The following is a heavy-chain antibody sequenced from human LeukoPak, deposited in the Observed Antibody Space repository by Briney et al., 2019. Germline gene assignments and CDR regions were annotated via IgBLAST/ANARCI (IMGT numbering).Heavy chain of an antibody. J-gene: IGHJ6*02. Sequence: GGSLRLSCAASGFTFSSYAMSWVRQAPGKGLEWVSSISGSGSRTYYADSVKGRFTISRDNSKNTLFLQMNSLRAEDTAVYYCAKNLYCGGGSCYPSALGMDVWGQGTTVTVSS. V-gene: IGHV3-23*01. CDR2: ISGSGSRT. CDR3: AKNLYCGGGSCYPSALGMDV. D-gene: IGHD2-15*01. CDR1: GFTFSSYA.